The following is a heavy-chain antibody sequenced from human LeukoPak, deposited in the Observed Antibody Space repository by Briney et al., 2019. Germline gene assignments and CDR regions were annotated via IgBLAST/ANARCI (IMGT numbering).Heavy chain of an antibody. J-gene: IGHJ6*04. CDR3: AELGITMIGGV. D-gene: IGHD3-10*02. CDR1: GFTFTSYW. V-gene: IGHV3-48*04. CDR2: ISSSGSTI. Sequence: GGSLRLSCAASGFTFTSYWMSWVRQAPGKGLEWVSYISSSGSTIYYADSVKGRFTISRDNAKNSLYLQMNSLRAEDTAVYYCAELGITMIGGVWGKGTTVTISS.